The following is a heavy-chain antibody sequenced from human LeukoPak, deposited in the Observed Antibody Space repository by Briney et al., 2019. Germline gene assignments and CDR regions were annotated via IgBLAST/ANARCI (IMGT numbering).Heavy chain of an antibody. CDR2: ISWDGGST. CDR1: GFTFDDYT. CDR3: AKDGSGSYWGGFDY. J-gene: IGHJ4*02. Sequence: GGSLRLPCAASGFTFDDYTMHWVRQAPGKGLEWVSLISWDGGSTYYADSVKGRFTISRDNSKNSLYLQMNSLRTEDTALYYCAKDGSGSYWGGFDYWGQGTLVTVSS. V-gene: IGHV3-43*01. D-gene: IGHD1-26*01.